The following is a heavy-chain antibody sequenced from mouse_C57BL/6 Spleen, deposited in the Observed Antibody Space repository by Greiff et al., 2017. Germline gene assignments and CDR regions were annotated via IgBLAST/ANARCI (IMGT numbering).Heavy chain of an antibody. CDR3: ARNKDYGSSYHYYAMDY. J-gene: IGHJ4*01. CDR2: IWSGGST. CDR1: GFSLTSYG. D-gene: IGHD1-1*01. Sequence: QVQLKESGPGLVQPSQSLSITCTVSGFSLTSYGVHWVRQSPGKGLEWLGVIWSGGSTDYNAAFISRLSISKDNSKSQVFFKMNSLQADDTAIYYCARNKDYGSSYHYYAMDYWGQGTSVTVSS. V-gene: IGHV2-2*01.